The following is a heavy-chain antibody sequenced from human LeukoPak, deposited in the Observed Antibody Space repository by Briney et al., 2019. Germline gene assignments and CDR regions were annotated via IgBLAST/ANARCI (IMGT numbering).Heavy chain of an antibody. D-gene: IGHD3-22*01. Sequence: SGTLSLTCTVSGGSISSSNYYGSWIRQPPGKGLEWIGFIYFTGTTGYNPSLKSRVTISLDTSKNQFSLRLNSVTAADTAVYYCARSYDSRGYFYYGMDVWGQGTTVTVSS. CDR1: GGSISSSNYY. V-gene: IGHV4-61*01. J-gene: IGHJ6*02. CDR2: IYFTGTT. CDR3: ARSYDSRGYFYYGMDV.